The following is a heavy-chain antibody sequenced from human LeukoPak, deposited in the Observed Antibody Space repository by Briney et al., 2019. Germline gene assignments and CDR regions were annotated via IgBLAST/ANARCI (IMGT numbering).Heavy chain of an antibody. Sequence: SETLSLTCAVYGGSFSGYYWSWIRQPPGKGLEWIGEINHSGSTNYNPSLKSRVAISVDTSKNQFSLKLSSVTAADTAVYYCARGWSWVDVWGQGTTVTVSS. CDR1: GGSFSGYY. V-gene: IGHV4-34*01. CDR2: INHSGST. CDR3: ARGWSWVDV. J-gene: IGHJ6*02. D-gene: IGHD3-10*01.